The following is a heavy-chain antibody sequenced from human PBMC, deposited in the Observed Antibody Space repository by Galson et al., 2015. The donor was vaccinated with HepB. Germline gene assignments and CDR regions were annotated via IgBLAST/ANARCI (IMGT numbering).Heavy chain of an antibody. V-gene: IGHV3-30-3*01. D-gene: IGHD3-3*01. CDR2: ISYDGSNT. J-gene: IGHJ2*01. Sequence: SLRLSCAASGFSFNYYTMVWVRQAPGKGLEWVAIISYDGSNTDYADSVQGRFTISRDNSKTTLYLQINSLRPEDTAVYYCARGGHDFWIGYPHWYFDLWGRGTLVTVSS. CDR1: GFSFNYYT. CDR3: ARGGHDFWIGYPHWYFDL.